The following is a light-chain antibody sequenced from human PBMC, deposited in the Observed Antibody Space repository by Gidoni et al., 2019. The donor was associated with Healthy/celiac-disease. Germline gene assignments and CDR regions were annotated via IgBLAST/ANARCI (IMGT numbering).Light chain of an antibody. CDR2: WAS. V-gene: IGKV4-1*01. J-gene: IGKJ1*01. CDR3: QQYYSTPQT. Sequence: DIVMTQSPDSLAVFLGERATINCKSSQSVLYSSNNKNYLAWYQQKPGQHPKLLIYWASTRESGVPDRFSGSGSGTDFTLTISSLQAEDVAVYYCQQYYSTPQTFXXXTKVEIK. CDR1: QSVLYSSNNKNY.